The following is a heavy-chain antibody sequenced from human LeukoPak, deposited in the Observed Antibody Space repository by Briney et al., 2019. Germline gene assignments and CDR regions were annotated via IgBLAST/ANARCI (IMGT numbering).Heavy chain of an antibody. V-gene: IGHV4-34*01. D-gene: IGHD3-3*01. CDR3: ARRYTIFGVPTFYYFDY. CDR1: GGSFSDYF. Sequence: SETLSLTCAVYGGSFSDYFWSWIRQPPGKGLEWIGEINHSGSTNYNPSLKSRVTISVDTSKNQFSLKLSSVTAADTAVYYCARRYTIFGVPTFYYFDYWGQGTLVTVSS. CDR2: INHSGST. J-gene: IGHJ4*02.